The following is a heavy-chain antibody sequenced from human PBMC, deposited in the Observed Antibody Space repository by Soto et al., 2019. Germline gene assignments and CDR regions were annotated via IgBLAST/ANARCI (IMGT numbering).Heavy chain of an antibody. CDR1: GGSISSSNW. D-gene: IGHD3-10*01. CDR2: IYHSGST. J-gene: IGHJ6*02. Sequence: QVQLQESGPGLVKPSGTLSLTCAVSGGSISSSNWWRWVRQPPGKGLEGIGEIYHSGSTNYNPSLKSRVTISVDKSKNQFSLKLGSVTAADTAVYYCARFPRITMVRGGYYYYGMDVWGQGTTVTVSS. V-gene: IGHV4-4*02. CDR3: ARFPRITMVRGGYYYYGMDV.